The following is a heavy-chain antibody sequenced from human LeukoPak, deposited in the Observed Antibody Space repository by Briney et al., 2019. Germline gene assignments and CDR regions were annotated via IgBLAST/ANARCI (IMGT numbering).Heavy chain of an antibody. Sequence: SGGSLILSCAASGFTFSSYAMTWVRQAPGKGLEWVSGISSSGGSTYYADSVKGRFTISRDNSKNTLYLQMNSLRGEDTAVYYCAKEHLVGTSTISRPLDYWGQGTLVTVSS. D-gene: IGHD1-26*01. CDR3: AKEHLVGTSTISRPLDY. CDR1: GFTFSSYA. V-gene: IGHV3-23*01. J-gene: IGHJ4*02. CDR2: ISSSGGST.